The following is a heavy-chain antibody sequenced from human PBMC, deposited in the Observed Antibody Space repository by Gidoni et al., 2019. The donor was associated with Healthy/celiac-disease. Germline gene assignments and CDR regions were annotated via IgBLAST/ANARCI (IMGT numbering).Heavy chain of an antibody. V-gene: IGHV4-59*01. CDR1: GGSISSYY. CDR2: IYYSGST. CDR3: ARGTDYGVTAYYFDY. J-gene: IGHJ4*02. Sequence: QVQLQESGPGLVKPSETLSLTCTVSGGSISSYYWSWIRQPPGKGLEWIGYIYYSGSTNYNPSLKSRVTISVDTSKNQFSLKLSSVTAADTAVYYCARGTDYGVTAYYFDYWGQGTLVTVSS. D-gene: IGHD2-21*02.